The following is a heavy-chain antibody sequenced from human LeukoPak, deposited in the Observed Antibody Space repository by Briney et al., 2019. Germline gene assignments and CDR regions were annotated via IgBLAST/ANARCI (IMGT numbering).Heavy chain of an antibody. J-gene: IGHJ4*02. V-gene: IGHV4-34*01. D-gene: IGHD3-10*01. CDR1: GGSFSGYY. CDR2: INHSGST. Sequence: SETLSLTCAVYGGSFSGYYWSWIRQPPGKGLEWIGEINHSGSTNYNPSLKSRVTISVDTSKNQFSLKLGSVTAADTAVYYCARGNGSGSYYPYDYWDQGTLVTVSS. CDR3: ARGNGSGSYYPYDY.